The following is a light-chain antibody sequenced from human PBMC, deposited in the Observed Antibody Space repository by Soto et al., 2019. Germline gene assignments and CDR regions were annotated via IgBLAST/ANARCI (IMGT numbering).Light chain of an antibody. CDR1: SSDVGGYNY. CDR3: SSFTSINTWV. J-gene: IGLJ3*02. Sequence: QSVLTQPASVSGSPGQSITISCTGTSSDVGGYNYVSWYQQHPGKAPKLMIYEVSHRPSGVSNRFSGSKSGNTASLTISGLQAEDEADYYCSSFTSINTWVFGGGTKLTVL. V-gene: IGLV2-14*01. CDR2: EVS.